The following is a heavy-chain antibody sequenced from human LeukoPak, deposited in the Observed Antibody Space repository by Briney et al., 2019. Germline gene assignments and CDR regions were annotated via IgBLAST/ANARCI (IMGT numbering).Heavy chain of an antibody. CDR1: GDSISSRGFY. D-gene: IGHD3-10*01. CDR3: AKEYLGSGTYKN. CDR2: IYHSGST. V-gene: IGHV4-38-2*02. Sequence: ASETLSLTCTVSGDSISSRGFYWGWIRQPPGKGLEWIGNIYHSGSTYYNPTLKSRVTMSVDTSKNQFSLKLSSVTAADTAMYYCAKEYLGSGTYKNWGQGTLVTVSS. J-gene: IGHJ4*02.